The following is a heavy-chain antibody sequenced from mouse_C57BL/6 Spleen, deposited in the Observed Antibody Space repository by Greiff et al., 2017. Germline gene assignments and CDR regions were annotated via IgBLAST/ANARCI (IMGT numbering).Heavy chain of an antibody. CDR1: GYTFTDYY. J-gene: IGHJ3*01. D-gene: IGHD2-4*01. Sequence: VQLQQSGPVLVKPGASVKMSCKASGYTFTDYYMNWVKQSHGKSLEWIGVINPYNGGTSYNQKFKGKATLTVDKSSSTAYMELNSLTSEDSAVYYCARRDYDYAFAYWGQGTLVTVSA. CDR3: ARRDYDYAFAY. V-gene: IGHV1-19*01. CDR2: INPYNGGT.